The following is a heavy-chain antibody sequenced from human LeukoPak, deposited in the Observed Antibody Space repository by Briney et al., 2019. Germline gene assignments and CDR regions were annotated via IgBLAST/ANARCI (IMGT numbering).Heavy chain of an antibody. Sequence: PGGSLRVSCAASGFTFSSYWMSWVRQAPGKGLEWVANIKQDGSEKYYVDSVKGRFTITRDNAKNSLYLQMNSLRAEDTAVYYCARHAHSLWFGFLIPPSSGYYYGMDVWGQGTTVTVSS. CDR2: IKQDGSEK. CDR3: ARHAHSLWFGFLIPPSSGYYYGMDV. V-gene: IGHV3-7*03. D-gene: IGHD3-10*01. CDR1: GFTFSSYW. J-gene: IGHJ6*02.